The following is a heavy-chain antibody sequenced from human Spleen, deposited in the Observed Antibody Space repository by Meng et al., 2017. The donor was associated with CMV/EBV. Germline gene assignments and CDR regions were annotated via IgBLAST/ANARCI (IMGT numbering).Heavy chain of an antibody. CDR3: ARTILRFWSGYYIICGFDP. Sequence: FSGYSMSWVRHAPGKGLEWVSSIRSTGDSTYYADSVEGRFTVSRDNANSSLYLQMDSLRAEDTAVYYCARTILRFWSGYYIICGFDPWGQGTLVTVSS. CDR1: FSGYS. CDR2: IRSTGDST. J-gene: IGHJ5*02. D-gene: IGHD3-3*01. V-gene: IGHV3-21*06.